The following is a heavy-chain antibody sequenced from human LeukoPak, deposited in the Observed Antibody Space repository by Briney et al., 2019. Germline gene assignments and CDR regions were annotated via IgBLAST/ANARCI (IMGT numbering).Heavy chain of an antibody. CDR2: IYTSGST. CDR1: GGSISSYY. V-gene: IGHV4-4*07. J-gene: IGHJ4*02. D-gene: IGHD1-26*01. CDR3: ARENSGSYREFDY. Sequence: SETLSLTCTVSGGSISSYYWSWIRQPAGKGLEWIGRIYTSGSTNYNASLKSRVSMSVDTSKNQFSLKLSSETAADTAVFYCARENSGSYREFDYWGQGTLVTVSS.